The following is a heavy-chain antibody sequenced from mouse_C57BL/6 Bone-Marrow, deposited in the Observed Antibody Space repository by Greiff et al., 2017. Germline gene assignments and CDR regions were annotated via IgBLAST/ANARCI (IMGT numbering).Heavy chain of an antibody. V-gene: IGHV4-1*01. J-gene: IGHJ1*03. D-gene: IGHD4-1*01. Sequence: AASGIDFSRYWMRWVRRATGKGLEWIGEINPDSSTINYAPSLKDKFIISRDNAKNTLSLQMSIVRAAYTAIYYCARQTPRLTGTLDVWGTGTTVTVSS. CDR3: ARQTPRLTGTLDV. CDR1: GIDFSRYW. CDR2: INPDSSTI.